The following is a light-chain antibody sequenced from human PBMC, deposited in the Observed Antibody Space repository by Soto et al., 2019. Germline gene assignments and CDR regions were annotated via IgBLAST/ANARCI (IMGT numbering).Light chain of an antibody. CDR2: DVS. Sequence: QSVLTQPRSVSGSPGQSVTISCTGTSSVVGGYNYVSWYQQHPGKAPKLMIYDVSKRPSGVPGRFSGSKSGNTASLTISGLQAEDEADYYCCSYAGSYTYVFGTGTKVTVL. J-gene: IGLJ1*01. CDR3: CSYAGSYTYV. V-gene: IGLV2-11*01. CDR1: SSVVGGYNY.